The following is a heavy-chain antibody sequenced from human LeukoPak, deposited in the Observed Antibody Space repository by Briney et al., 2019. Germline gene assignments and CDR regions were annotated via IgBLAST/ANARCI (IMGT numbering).Heavy chain of an antibody. V-gene: IGHV5-51*01. CDR2: IYPGDSDT. CDR1: GYSFTSYW. J-gene: IGHJ6*02. CDR3: ARVLRITMVRGVTDYYYGMDV. Sequence: GESLKISCKGSGYSFTSYWIGWVRQMPGKGLEWMGIIYPGDSDTRYSPSFQGQVTISADKSISTAYLQWSSLKASDTAMYYCARVLRITMVRGVTDYYYGMDVRGQGTTVTVSS. D-gene: IGHD3-10*01.